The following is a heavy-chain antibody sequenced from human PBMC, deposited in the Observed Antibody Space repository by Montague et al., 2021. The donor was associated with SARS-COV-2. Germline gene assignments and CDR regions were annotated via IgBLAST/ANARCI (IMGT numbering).Heavy chain of an antibody. D-gene: IGHD1-26*01. V-gene: IGHV4/OR15-8*01. CDR2: IYHTGST. Sequence: SETLSLICVVSGDSITTDNWWTWVRQPPGKGLEWVGEIYHTGSTKYKPSLKSRVSMSIDKSWNQFSLRLTSVTAADTAIYYCARKGGGRAALAFWGRGTMGMSVDKSWTHFTLRLATVAATDTASSSWAMKGCGRSDLAYWGQGTLVTVSS. CDR3: ARKGGGRAALAFWGRGTMGMSVDKSWTHFTLRLATVAATDTASSSWAMKGCGRSDLAY. CDR1: GDSITTDNW. J-gene: IGHJ4*02.